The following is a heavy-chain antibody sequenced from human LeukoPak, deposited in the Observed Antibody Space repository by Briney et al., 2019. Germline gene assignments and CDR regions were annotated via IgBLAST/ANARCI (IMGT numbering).Heavy chain of an antibody. CDR1: GFTFSNYW. CDR3: ARDKVTY. CDR2: INKDGSEI. Sequence: GGSLRLSCAASGFTFSNYWMSWVRQAPGKGLEWVAHINKDGSEIYYVDSVKGRFTISRDNAKSSLSLQLNSLRVEDTTVYYCARDKVTYWGQGILVTVSS. J-gene: IGHJ4*02. V-gene: IGHV3-7*01.